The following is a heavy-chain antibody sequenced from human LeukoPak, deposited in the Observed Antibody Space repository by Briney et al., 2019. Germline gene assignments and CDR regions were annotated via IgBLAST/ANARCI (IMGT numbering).Heavy chain of an antibody. CDR2: IHYSGST. V-gene: IGHV4-59*01. J-gene: IGHJ4*02. CDR3: ARASGVTTPFDY. Sequence: SSETLSLTRTVSGGSINIYYWSWLRQPPGKGLEWLGYIHYSGSTNYNPSLKSRVTISLERPKNQFSLKLSSVTAADTAVYYCARASGVTTPFDYWGQGTLVTVSS. CDR1: GGSINIYY. D-gene: IGHD4-11*01.